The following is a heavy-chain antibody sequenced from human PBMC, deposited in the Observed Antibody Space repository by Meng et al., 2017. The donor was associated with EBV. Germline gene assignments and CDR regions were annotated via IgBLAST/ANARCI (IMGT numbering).Heavy chain of an antibody. CDR1: GGSISGSSYY. J-gene: IGHJ4*02. D-gene: IGHD4-11*01. CDR2: IYYSGST. CDR3: ADYSS. V-gene: IGHV4-39*07. Sequence: LPLQSPGPLVVNPSDTLSLTCTVSGGSISGSSYYWGWIRQPPGKGLEWIGSIYYSGSTYYNPSLKSRVTISVDTSKNQFSLKLSSVTAADTAVYYCADYSSWGQGTLVTVSS.